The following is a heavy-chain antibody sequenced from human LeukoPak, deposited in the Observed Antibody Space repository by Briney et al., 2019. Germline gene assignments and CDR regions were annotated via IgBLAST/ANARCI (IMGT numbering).Heavy chain of an antibody. CDR1: GGSISNYY. CDR3: AREAPGYSSGWYCFDY. CDR2: IYTTGST. Sequence: SETLSLTCTVSGGSISNYYWSWIRQPAGKGLEWIGRIYTTGSTNYNPSLKSRVTMSVDTSKNQFSLRLSSVTAADTSVYYCAREAPGYSSGWYCFDYCGQGALVTASS. J-gene: IGHJ4*02. D-gene: IGHD6-19*01. V-gene: IGHV4-4*07.